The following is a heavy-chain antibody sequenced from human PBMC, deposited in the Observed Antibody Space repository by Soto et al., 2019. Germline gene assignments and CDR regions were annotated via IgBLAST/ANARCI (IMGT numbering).Heavy chain of an antibody. J-gene: IGHJ5*02. Sequence: QMQLVQSGPEVKKPGTSVKVSCKASGFTFRNSAIQWVRQARGQRLEWIGWIVVGSGSTNYAQHFQERGTFTRDMSXXTAYTELSSLASQDTAVYYCAADRDPTDPYQWVDPWGQGTLVTVSS. CDR2: IVVGSGST. V-gene: IGHV1-58*02. D-gene: IGHD1-1*01. CDR1: GFTFRNSA. CDR3: AADRDPTDPYQWVDP.